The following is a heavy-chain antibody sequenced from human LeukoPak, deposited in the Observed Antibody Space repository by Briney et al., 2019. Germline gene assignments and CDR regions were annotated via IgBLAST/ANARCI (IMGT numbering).Heavy chain of an antibody. CDR2: ISGSGGST. V-gene: IGHV3-23*01. CDR3: ARDYYDSSGHFDY. J-gene: IGHJ4*02. CDR1: GFTFSSYA. D-gene: IGHD3-22*01. Sequence: GGSLRLSCAASGFTFSSYAMSWVRQAPGKGLEWVSAISGSGGSTYYADSVKGRFTISRGNSKNTLYLQMNSLRAEDTAVYYCARDYYDSSGHFDYWGQGTLVTVSS.